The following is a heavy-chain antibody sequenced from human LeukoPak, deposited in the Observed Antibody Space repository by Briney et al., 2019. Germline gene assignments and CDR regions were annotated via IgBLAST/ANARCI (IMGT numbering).Heavy chain of an antibody. CDR1: GGSFSGYY. V-gene: IGHV4-34*01. D-gene: IGHD2-2*01. J-gene: IGHJ6*02. Sequence: SETLSLTCALHGGSFSGYYWSWIRHPPRKGLEWSGELNHSGSTNYSPSLKSRVTISVDTSMNQFSLKLSSVTAADTAVYDCARHGPVPAGDYYYYGMDVWGQGTTVTVSS. CDR3: ARHGPVPAGDYYYYGMDV. CDR2: LNHSGST.